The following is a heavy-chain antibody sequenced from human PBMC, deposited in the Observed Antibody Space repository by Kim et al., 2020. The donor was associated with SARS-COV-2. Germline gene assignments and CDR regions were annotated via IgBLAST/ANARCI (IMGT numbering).Heavy chain of an antibody. CDR3: ARDLASSWPNYYYYYGMNV. V-gene: IGHV3-21*01. D-gene: IGHD6-13*01. CDR2: ISSSSSYI. Sequence: GGSLRLSCAASGFTFSSYSMNWVRQAPGKGLEWVSSISSSSSYIYYADSVKGRFTISRDNAKNSLYLQMNSLRAEDTAVYYCARDLASSWPNYYYYYGMNVWGRGTTVTVSS. J-gene: IGHJ6*02. CDR1: GFTFSSYS.